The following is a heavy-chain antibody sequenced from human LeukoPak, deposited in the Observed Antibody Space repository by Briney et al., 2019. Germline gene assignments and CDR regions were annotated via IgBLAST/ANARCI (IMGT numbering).Heavy chain of an antibody. CDR3: ARQKCTSTSCLTKNAFDI. D-gene: IGHD2-2*01. V-gene: IGHV4-4*09. CDR1: GSISSYY. Sequence: SETLSLTCAVSGSISSYYWSYLRQPPRKGREWIGYIYTSGSTNYNPSLKSRVTISVDTSKNQFSLDLSSVTAADTAVYYCARQKCTSTSCLTKNAFDIWGQGTMVTVSS. CDR2: IYTSGST. J-gene: IGHJ3*02.